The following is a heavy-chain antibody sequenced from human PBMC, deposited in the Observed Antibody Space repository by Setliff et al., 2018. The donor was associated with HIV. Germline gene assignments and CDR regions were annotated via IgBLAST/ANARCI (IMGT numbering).Heavy chain of an antibody. CDR3: VNPSGAMGDFDS. CDR1: GDSVSSNSAA. CDR2: TYYRSKWYK. D-gene: IGHD3-16*01. J-gene: IGHJ4*02. Sequence: SQTLSLTCAISGDSVSSNSAAWNWIRQSPSRGLEWLGRTYYRSKWYKDYVVSVKSRITINPDTTKNQFSLQLTSVTAADTAVYYCVNPSGAMGDFDSWGQGTLVTVSS. V-gene: IGHV6-1*01.